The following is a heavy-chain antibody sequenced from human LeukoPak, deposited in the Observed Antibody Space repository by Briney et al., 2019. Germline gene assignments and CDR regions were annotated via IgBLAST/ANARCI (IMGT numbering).Heavy chain of an antibody. J-gene: IGHJ4*02. CDR2: INHSGST. CDR1: GGSFSGYY. CDR3: ARGRIWGSTHPLDY. D-gene: IGHD3-16*01. Sequence: SETLSLTCAVYGGSFSGYYWSWIRQPPGKGLEWIGEINHSGSTNYNPSLKSRVTISVDTSKNQSSLKLSSVTAADTAVYYCARGRIWGSTHPLDYWGQGTLVTVSS. V-gene: IGHV4-34*01.